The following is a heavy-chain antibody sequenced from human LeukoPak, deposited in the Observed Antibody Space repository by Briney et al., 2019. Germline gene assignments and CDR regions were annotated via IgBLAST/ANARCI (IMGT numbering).Heavy chain of an antibody. Sequence: SETLSLTCTVSGASITSYYWSWIRQPPGKGLEWIGYIYYIGSTNYNPPLKSRVTMSVDTSKNQFSLNLSSVTAADTAVYYCARHGIIRRGNDAFDIWGRGTMVTVSS. CDR3: ARHGIIRRGNDAFDI. J-gene: IGHJ3*02. D-gene: IGHD3-16*01. V-gene: IGHV4-59*08. CDR1: GASITSYY. CDR2: IYYIGST.